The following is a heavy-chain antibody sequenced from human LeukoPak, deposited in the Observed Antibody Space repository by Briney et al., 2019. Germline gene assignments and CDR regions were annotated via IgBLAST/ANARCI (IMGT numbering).Heavy chain of an antibody. V-gene: IGHV3-48*01. Sequence: GGSLRLSCAASGFTFSSYSMNWVRQAPGKGLEWVSYISSSSSTIYYADSVKGRFTISRDNAKNSLYLQMNSLRAEDTAVYYCARGGGRYCDSVSCYSGYYFDYWGQGTLVTVSS. CDR3: ARGGGRYCDSVSCYSGYYFDY. CDR1: GFTFSSYS. J-gene: IGHJ4*02. D-gene: IGHD2-2*01. CDR2: ISSSSSTI.